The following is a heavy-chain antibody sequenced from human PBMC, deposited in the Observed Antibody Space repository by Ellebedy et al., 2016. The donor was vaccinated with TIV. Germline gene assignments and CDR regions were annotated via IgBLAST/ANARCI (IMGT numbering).Heavy chain of an antibody. D-gene: IGHD3-16*01. Sequence: SGPTLVKPTETLTLTCTFSGFSLSTSRMRLNWIRQPPGTDLEWLARIDWDEDTYYSTSLQSRLTISKDRTRNQVVLTMTSMDADESGMYFCAREDGEFSYALDSWGQGILVTVST. CDR1: GFSLSTSRMR. V-gene: IGHV2-70*04. CDR2: IDWDEDT. CDR3: AREDGEFSYALDS. J-gene: IGHJ4*02.